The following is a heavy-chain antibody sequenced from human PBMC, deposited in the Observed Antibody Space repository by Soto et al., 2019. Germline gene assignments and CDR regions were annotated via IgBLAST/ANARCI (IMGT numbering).Heavy chain of an antibody. Sequence: SETLSLTCAVSGGSISSGGYSWSWIRQPPGKGLEWIGYIYHSGSTYYNPFLKSRVTISVDRSKNQFSLKLSSVTAADTAVYYCARGGGTTGTTRFVYWGQGTLVTV. CDR2: IYHSGST. D-gene: IGHD1-1*01. CDR1: GGSISSGGYS. J-gene: IGHJ4*02. CDR3: ARGGGTTGTTRFVY. V-gene: IGHV4-30-2*01.